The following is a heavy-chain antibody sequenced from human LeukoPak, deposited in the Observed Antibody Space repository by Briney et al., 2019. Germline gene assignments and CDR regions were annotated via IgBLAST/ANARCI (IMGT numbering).Heavy chain of an antibody. CDR2: IYYSGST. D-gene: IGHD4-17*01. CDR3: ARADDYGDTFGY. J-gene: IGHJ4*02. V-gene: IGHV4-59*01. Sequence: SETLSLTCTVSGGSISSYYWSWIRQPPGKGLEWIGYIYYSGSTNYNPSLKSRVTISVDTSKNQFSLKLRSVTAADTAVYYCARADDYGDTFGYWGXGTXVTVSS. CDR1: GGSISSYY.